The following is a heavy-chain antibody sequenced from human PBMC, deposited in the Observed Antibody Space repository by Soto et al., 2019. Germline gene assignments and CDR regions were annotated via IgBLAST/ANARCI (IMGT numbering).Heavy chain of an antibody. V-gene: IGHV1-3*05. Sequence: QVQLVQSGAEEKKPGASVKVSCKASGYTFTSYAMHWVRQAPGQRLEWMGWINAGNGNTKYSQKFQGRVTITRDTSASTAYMGLSRLRSEDTGVYYCARRIVVVTVLDYWGQGTLVTVSS. CDR2: INAGNGNT. CDR1: GYTFTSYA. D-gene: IGHD2-21*02. J-gene: IGHJ4*02. CDR3: ARRIVVVTVLDY.